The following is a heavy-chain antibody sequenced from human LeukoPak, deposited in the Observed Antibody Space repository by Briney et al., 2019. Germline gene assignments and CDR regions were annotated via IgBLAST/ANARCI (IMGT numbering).Heavy chain of an antibody. V-gene: IGHV3-23*01. D-gene: IGHD5-24*01. Sequence: GGSLRLSCVASGFTFSRHGMNWVRQAPGKGLEWVSGISPSGDIKYYVDSVKGRFTVSRDNSKNTLYLQVNSLRDEDTAVYYCAKDDAWLQYNDWGQGTLVTVSS. J-gene: IGHJ4*02. CDR2: ISPSGDIK. CDR1: GFTFSRHG. CDR3: AKDDAWLQYND.